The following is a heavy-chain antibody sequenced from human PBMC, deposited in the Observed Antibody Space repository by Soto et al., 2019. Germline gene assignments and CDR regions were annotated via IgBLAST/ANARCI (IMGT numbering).Heavy chain of an antibody. CDR1: GASISSTTSGNW. CDR3: ARMVGATLVDF. D-gene: IGHD1-26*01. J-gene: IGHJ4*02. V-gene: IGHV4-4*02. Sequence: QVQLQESGPGLVRPSGTLSLTCAVSGASISSTTSGNWWSWVRQPPGKGLEWIGEIYHSASTNYNPSLKSRVTMSVDKSKNQFSLKLSSVTAADTAVYYCARMVGATLVDFWGQGTLVTVSS. CDR2: IYHSAST.